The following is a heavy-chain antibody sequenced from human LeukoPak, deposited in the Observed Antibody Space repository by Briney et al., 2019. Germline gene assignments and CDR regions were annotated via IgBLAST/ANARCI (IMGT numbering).Heavy chain of an antibody. J-gene: IGHJ4*02. Sequence: APVKVSCKASGYTFTRYGISWVREAPGQGLEWMGWISAYNGNTNYAQKLQGRVTMATDTSTSTAYMELRSLRSDDTAVYYCASLRWDYWGQGTLVTVSS. V-gene: IGHV1-18*01. CDR2: ISAYNGNT. CDR3: ASLRWDY. CDR1: GYTFTRYG. D-gene: IGHD6-13*01.